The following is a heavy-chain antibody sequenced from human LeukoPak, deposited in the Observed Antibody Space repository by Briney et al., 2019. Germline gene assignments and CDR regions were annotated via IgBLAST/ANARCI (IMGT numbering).Heavy chain of an antibody. CDR1: GGSISSYY. CDR3: ARRSGSYDGYFDY. V-gene: IGHV4-59*08. Sequence: PSETLSLTCTVSGGSISSYYWSWIRQPPGKGLEWIGYIYYSGSTNYNPSLKSRVTISVDTSKNQFSLKLSSVTAADTAVCYCARRSGSYDGYFDYWGQGTLVTVSS. CDR2: IYYSGST. J-gene: IGHJ4*02. D-gene: IGHD1-26*01.